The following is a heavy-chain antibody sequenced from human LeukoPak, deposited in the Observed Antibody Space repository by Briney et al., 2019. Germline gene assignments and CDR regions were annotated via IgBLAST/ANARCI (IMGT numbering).Heavy chain of an antibody. CDR1: GFTFSTYA. V-gene: IGHV3-23*01. CDR3: AKELNNLGFDF. CDR2: ISGGGGST. Sequence: PGGSLRLSCAASGFTFSTYAMSWVRQAPGKGLEWVSAISGGGGSTFYADSVKGRFTISRDNAKNTLYLQMNSLRAEDTAVYFCAKELNNLGFDFWGQGTLVTVSS. J-gene: IGHJ4*02. D-gene: IGHD1-14*01.